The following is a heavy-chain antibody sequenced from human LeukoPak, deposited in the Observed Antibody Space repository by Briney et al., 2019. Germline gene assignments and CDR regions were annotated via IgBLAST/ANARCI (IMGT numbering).Heavy chain of an antibody. CDR1: GFTFSDYY. V-gene: IGHV3-11*06. J-gene: IGHJ3*02. D-gene: IGHD2-15*01. Sequence: GGSLRLSCAASGFTFSDYYMSWIRQAPGKGLEWVSYISGSSYYTKYADSVKGRFTISRDNAKNSLYLQMNSLRAEDTAVYYCARSSSSGGGGSFDIWGQGTMVTVSS. CDR2: ISGSSYYT. CDR3: ARSSSSGGGGSFDI.